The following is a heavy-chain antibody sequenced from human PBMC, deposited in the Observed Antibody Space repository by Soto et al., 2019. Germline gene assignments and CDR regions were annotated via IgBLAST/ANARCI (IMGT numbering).Heavy chain of an antibody. D-gene: IGHD2-8*01. CDR2: IAPIGYST. J-gene: IGHJ4*02. CDR3: VSWVSPHFDY. V-gene: IGHV3-23*01. Sequence: EVQLLESGGGLVQPGGSLRLSCAVSGLTFRNHAMSWVRQAPGKGLEWVSTIAPIGYSTHYAGSVDGRFTIARDDSNGTRDLQMNILRADVTAVYYCVSWVSPHFDYWGQGTLVSVSS. CDR1: GLTFRNHA.